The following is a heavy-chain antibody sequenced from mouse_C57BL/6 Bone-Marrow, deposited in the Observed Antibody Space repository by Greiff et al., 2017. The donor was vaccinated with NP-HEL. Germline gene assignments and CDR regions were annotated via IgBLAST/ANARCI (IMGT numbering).Heavy chain of an antibody. CDR1: GYPFPSYW. CDR3: ARPGGTGNY. Sequence: VPLQQPGAELVKPGASVKMSCKASGYPFPSYWITWVKQRPGQGLEWIGDIYPGSGSPNYNEKFKSKATLTVDTSSSTAYMQLSSLTSEDSAVYYCARPGGTGNYWGQGTTLTVSS. D-gene: IGHD3-3*01. CDR2: IYPGSGSP. J-gene: IGHJ2*01. V-gene: IGHV1-55*01.